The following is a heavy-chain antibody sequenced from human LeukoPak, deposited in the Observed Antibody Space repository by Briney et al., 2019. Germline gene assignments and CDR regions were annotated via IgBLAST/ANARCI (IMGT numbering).Heavy chain of an antibody. CDR2: IYYSGST. CDR1: GGSISSYY. CDR3: ARREYYDFWSGYYFQH. V-gene: IGHV4-59*08. J-gene: IGHJ1*01. Sequence: SETLSLTCNVSGGSISSYYWSWIRQPPGKRLEWIGYIYYSGSTKYNPSLKSRVTISVDTSKNQFSLKLSSVTAADTAVYYCARREYYDFWSGYYFQHWGQGTLVTVSS. D-gene: IGHD3-3*01.